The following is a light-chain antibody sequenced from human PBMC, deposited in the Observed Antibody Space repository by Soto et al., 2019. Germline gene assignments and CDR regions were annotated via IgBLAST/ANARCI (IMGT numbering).Light chain of an antibody. Sequence: EIVLTQSPGTLSLSPGERATLSCRASQSVSSIYLAWYQQQPGQAPRLLIYGASNRATGIPDRFSGSGSGTDFTLTISRLEPEDFAVYYCQQYGSSSWTFGQGTK. CDR3: QQYGSSSWT. CDR2: GAS. J-gene: IGKJ1*01. V-gene: IGKV3-20*01. CDR1: QSVSSIY.